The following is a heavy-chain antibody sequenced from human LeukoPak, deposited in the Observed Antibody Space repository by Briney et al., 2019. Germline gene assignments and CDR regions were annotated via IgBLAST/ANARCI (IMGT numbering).Heavy chain of an antibody. Sequence: SETLSLTCTVSGASISSYYWSWIRQPPGKGLEWIGYIYYSGTTKYNPSLKSRVTISVDTSKNQFSLKLNSLTAADTAVYYCARGHTESADDYGNWFHPWGQGTLVTVSS. D-gene: IGHD5-12*01. J-gene: IGHJ5*02. V-gene: IGHV4-59*01. CDR1: GASISSYY. CDR2: IYYSGTT. CDR3: ARGHTESADDYGNWFHP.